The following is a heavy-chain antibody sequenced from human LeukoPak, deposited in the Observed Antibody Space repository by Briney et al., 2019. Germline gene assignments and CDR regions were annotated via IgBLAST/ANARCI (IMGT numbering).Heavy chain of an antibody. J-gene: IGHJ5*02. V-gene: IGHV4-34*01. CDR2: INHSGST. CDR3: ARGRITGGVSRPGKKLYNWFDP. D-gene: IGHD2-8*02. CDR1: GGSFSGYY. Sequence: PSETLSLTCAVHGGSFSGYYWSWIRQPPGKGLEWIGEINHSGSTNYNPSLKSRVTISVDTSKNQFSLKLSSVTAADTAVYYCARGRITGGVSRPGKKLYNWFDPWGQGTLVTVSS.